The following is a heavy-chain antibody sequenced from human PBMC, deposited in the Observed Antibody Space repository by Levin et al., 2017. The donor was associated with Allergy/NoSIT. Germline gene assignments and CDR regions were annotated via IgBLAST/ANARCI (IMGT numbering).Heavy chain of an antibody. CDR3: AREGISGTLSLDY. CDR2: INAGNGDT. CDR1: GYTFTTYA. D-gene: IGHD1-7*01. Sequence: GRSLRLSCKASGYTFTTYAMHWVRQAPGQGLQWMGLINAGNGDTRYSQKLQGRVTLTSATSASTAYMELNSLRSEDTAVYYCAREGISGTLSLDYWGRGTLVTVSS. V-gene: IGHV1-3*01. J-gene: IGHJ4*02.